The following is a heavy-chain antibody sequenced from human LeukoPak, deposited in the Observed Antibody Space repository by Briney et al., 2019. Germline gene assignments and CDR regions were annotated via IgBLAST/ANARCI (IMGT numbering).Heavy chain of an antibody. V-gene: IGHV3-74*01. CDR3: AKDPTSVGGRHDWLLDS. Sequence: GGSLRLSCAASGFAFNTYWMHWVRQAPGTGLVWVSRINGDGSSTSYADFVKGRFTISRDNSKNTLYLQMNYLRAEDTAVYYCAKDPTSVGGRHDWLLDSWGQGTLVTVSS. J-gene: IGHJ5*02. D-gene: IGHD3-9*01. CDR2: INGDGSST. CDR1: GFAFNTYW.